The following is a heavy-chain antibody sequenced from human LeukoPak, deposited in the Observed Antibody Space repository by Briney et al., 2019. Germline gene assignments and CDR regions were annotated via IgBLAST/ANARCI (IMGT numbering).Heavy chain of an antibody. V-gene: IGHV3-30*02. CDR3: AKGGYRDYYDKPKLGFDP. CDR1: GFTFSSYG. CDR2: IRYDGSNK. J-gene: IGHJ5*02. Sequence: GGSLRLSCAASGFTFSSYGMHWVRQAPGKGLEWVAFIRYDGSNKYYADSVKGRFTISRDNSKNTLYLQMNSLRAEDTAVYYCAKGGYRDYYDKPKLGFDPWGQGTLVTVSS. D-gene: IGHD3-22*01.